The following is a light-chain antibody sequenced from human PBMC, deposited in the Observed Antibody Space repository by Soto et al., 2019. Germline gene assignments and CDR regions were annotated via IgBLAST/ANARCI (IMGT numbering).Light chain of an antibody. Sequence: QSVLTQPASVSGSPGQSITISCTGTSSDIGGYNYVSWYQQLPGKAPRLMIYDVSNRPSGVSNRFSGSKSGNTAALTISGLQAEDEADYYCSSFTSRTTLIFGGGTKVTVL. CDR3: SSFTSRTTLI. CDR1: SSDIGGYNY. CDR2: DVS. V-gene: IGLV2-14*03. J-gene: IGLJ2*01.